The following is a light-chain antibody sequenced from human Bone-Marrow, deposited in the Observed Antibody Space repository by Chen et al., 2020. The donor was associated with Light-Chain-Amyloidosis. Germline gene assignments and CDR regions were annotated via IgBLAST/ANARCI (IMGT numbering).Light chain of an antibody. CDR1: DLPTKY. CDR2: RDT. Sequence: YELTQPPSVSVSPGQTARITCSGDDLPTKYAYWYQQKPGQAPVLVIHRDTERPSGISERFSGSSSGTTATLTIRGVQAEDEADYHCQSADSSGTYEVIFGGGTKLTVL. V-gene: IGLV3-25*03. CDR3: QSADSSGTYEVI. J-gene: IGLJ2*01.